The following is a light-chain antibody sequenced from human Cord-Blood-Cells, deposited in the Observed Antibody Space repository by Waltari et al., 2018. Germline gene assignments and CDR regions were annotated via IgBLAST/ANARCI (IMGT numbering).Light chain of an antibody. J-gene: IGKJ1*01. CDR1: QSISSW. Sequence: DIQMTKSPFTLSASVGERVTITCRASQSISSWLAWYQQKPGKAPKLLIYEASSLESGVPSRFSGTGSGTEFTLTSSSLQPDEFATYYCQQYNSYSQTFGQGTKVEIK. V-gene: IGKV1-5*01. CDR3: QQYNSYSQT. CDR2: EAS.